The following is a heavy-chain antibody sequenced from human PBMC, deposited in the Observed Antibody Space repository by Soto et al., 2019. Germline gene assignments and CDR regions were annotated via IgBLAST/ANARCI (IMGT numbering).Heavy chain of an antibody. CDR2: IWYDGSNK. CDR1: GFTFSSYG. V-gene: IGHV3-33*01. Sequence: GGSLRLSCAASGFTFSSYGMHWVRQAPGKGLEWVAVIWYDGSNKYYADSVKGRFTISRDNSKNTLYLQMNSLRAEDTAVYYCARDRVYWAVAGTSLDYWGQGTLVTVSS. J-gene: IGHJ4*02. D-gene: IGHD6-19*01. CDR3: ARDRVYWAVAGTSLDY.